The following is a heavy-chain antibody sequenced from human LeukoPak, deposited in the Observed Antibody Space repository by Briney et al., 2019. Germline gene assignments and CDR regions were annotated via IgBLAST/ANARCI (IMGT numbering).Heavy chain of an antibody. Sequence: GGSLRLSCAASGFTFSSYSMNWVRQAPGKGLEWVSSISSSSSYIYYADSVKGRFTISRDNAKNSLYLQMNSLRAEDTALYYCARRAPSHDFDDWGQGTLVTVSS. V-gene: IGHV3-21*01. CDR1: GFTFSSYS. CDR3: ARRAPSHDFDD. CDR2: ISSSSSYI. J-gene: IGHJ4*02.